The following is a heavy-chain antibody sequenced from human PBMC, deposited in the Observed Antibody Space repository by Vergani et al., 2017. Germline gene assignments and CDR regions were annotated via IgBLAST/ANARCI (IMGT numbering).Heavy chain of an antibody. J-gene: IGHJ3*02. CDR2: ISSSSSTI. Sequence: EVQLVESGGGLVQPGGPLRLSCAPSGFTFSSYSMNWVRQAPGKGLEWVSYISSSSSTIYFADSVKGRFTISRDNAKNSLYLQMNSLRAEDTAVYYCARGGATTIHAFDIWGQGTMVTVSS. CDR3: ARGGATTIHAFDI. CDR1: GFTFSSYS. D-gene: IGHD5-24*01. V-gene: IGHV3-48*01.